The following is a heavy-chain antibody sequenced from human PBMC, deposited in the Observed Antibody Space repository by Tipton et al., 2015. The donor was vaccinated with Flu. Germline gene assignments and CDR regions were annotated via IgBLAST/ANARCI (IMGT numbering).Heavy chain of an antibody. V-gene: IGHV4-4*02. D-gene: IGHD3-22*01. J-gene: IGHJ4*02. CDR3: ARAKSPGYYYDSSEGAYFDY. CDR1: GGSISSSNW. Sequence: TLSLTCAVSGGSISSSNWWSRVRQPPGKGLEWIGEIYHSGSTNYNPSLKSRVTISVDKSKNQFSLKLSSVTAADTAVYYCARAKSPGYYYDSSEGAYFDYWGQGTLVTVSS. CDR2: IYHSGST.